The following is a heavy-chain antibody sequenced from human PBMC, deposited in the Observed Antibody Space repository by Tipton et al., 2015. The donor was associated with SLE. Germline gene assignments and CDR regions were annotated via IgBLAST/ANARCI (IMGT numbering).Heavy chain of an antibody. D-gene: IGHD6-13*01. V-gene: IGHV3-23*01. CDR3: ARRSAPGSAAVTDYMDV. CDR1: GFIFSTYD. Sequence: SLRLSCDGSGFIFSTYDMSWVRQAPGKGLEWVSAITGSGDRTYYINSVKGRFTISRDNSKNSLYLQMNSLRAEDTAVYYCARRSAPGSAAVTDYMDVWGKGTTVTVSS. CDR2: ITGSGDRT. J-gene: IGHJ6*03.